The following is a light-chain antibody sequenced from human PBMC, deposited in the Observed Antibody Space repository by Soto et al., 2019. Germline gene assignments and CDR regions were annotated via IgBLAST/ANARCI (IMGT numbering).Light chain of an antibody. J-gene: IGLJ1*01. CDR3: GSYTSSSTLEV. CDR1: SSDDGDYNF. CDR2: EVS. V-gene: IGLV2-14*01. Sequence: QSALTQPASVSGSPGQSITISCTGTSSDDGDYNFVSWYQQHPCKAPKLMSYEVSNRPSGVSHRFSGSKSGNTASLTISGLQAEDEADYYCGSYTSSSTLEVFGTGTKVTVL.